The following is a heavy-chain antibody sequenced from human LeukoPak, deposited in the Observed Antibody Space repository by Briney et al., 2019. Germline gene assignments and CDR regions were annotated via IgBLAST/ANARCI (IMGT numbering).Heavy chain of an antibody. D-gene: IGHD7-27*01. J-gene: IGHJ3*02. V-gene: IGHV3-48*01. CDR3: AKATAPHLGYAFDI. CDR1: GFTFSGYS. CDR2: ISSSSSTK. Sequence: GGSLRLSCAASGFTFSGYSMYWVRQAPGKGLEWASYISSSSSTKYYADSVKGRFTISRDNSKNTLYLQMSTLRAEDTAVYYCAKATAPHLGYAFDIWGQGTMVIVFS.